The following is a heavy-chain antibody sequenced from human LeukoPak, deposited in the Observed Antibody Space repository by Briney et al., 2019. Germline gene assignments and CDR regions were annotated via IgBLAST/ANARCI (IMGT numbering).Heavy chain of an antibody. D-gene: IGHD1-26*01. J-gene: IGHJ6*03. V-gene: IGHV3-13*01. CDR2: IGTAGDT. Sequence: GGSLRLSCAASGFTFSTYDMHWVRQTTGKGLEWVSAIGTAGDTYYPGSVRGRFTISRENAKNSLYLQMNSLRAGDTAVYYCARGIAGALYMDVWGKGTTVTVSS. CDR3: ARGIAGALYMDV. CDR1: GFTFSTYD.